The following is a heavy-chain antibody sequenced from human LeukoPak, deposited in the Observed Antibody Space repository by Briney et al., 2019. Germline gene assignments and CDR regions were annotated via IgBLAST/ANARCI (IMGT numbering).Heavy chain of an antibody. CDR2: INYSGST. D-gene: IGHD3-16*01. CDR3: ARQAGGY. J-gene: IGHJ4*02. CDR1: GGSVSSGSYY. Sequence: SETLSLTCTVSGGSVSSGSYYWSWIRQPPGKGLEWIGEINYSGSTNYNPSLKSRVTISVDTSKNQFSLKLSSVTAADTAVYYCARQAGGYWGQGALVTVSS. V-gene: IGHV4-39*01.